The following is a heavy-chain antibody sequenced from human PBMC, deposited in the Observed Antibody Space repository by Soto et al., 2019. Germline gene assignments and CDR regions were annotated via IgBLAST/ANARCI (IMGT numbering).Heavy chain of an antibody. Sequence: QVQLQQWGAGLLKPSETLSLTCAVYGGSFSGYYWSWVGQSPGKGLEWIGEINHSGSANYNPSLQSRVALSVDASKSQFSLKLTSVTAADTAVYYCARGSGWYIDYYYTMDVWGQGTTVTVSS. J-gene: IGHJ6*02. CDR3: ARGSGWYIDYYYTMDV. D-gene: IGHD6-19*01. CDR1: GGSFSGYY. V-gene: IGHV4-34*02. CDR2: INHSGSA.